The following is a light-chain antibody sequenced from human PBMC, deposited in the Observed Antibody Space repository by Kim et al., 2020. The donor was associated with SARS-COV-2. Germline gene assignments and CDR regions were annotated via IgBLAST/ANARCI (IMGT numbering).Light chain of an antibody. Sequence: ASVGDRVTLPCRTSHDISQYLAWFQQKPGKTPKPLIYSASKVHSGVPSICSGSGSGTEFTLTISGMQPEHYATYYCQQYKDDPLTFGGGTKVDIK. CDR3: QQYKDDPLT. CDR2: SAS. CDR1: HDISQY. V-gene: IGKV1-16*01. J-gene: IGKJ4*01.